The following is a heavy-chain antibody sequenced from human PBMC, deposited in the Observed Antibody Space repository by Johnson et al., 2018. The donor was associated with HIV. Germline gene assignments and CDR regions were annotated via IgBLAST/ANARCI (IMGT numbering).Heavy chain of an antibody. CDR3: ARAYSYGALDI. V-gene: IGHV3-66*01. CDR1: GLTVSTNY. CDR2: VYSGGYT. D-gene: IGHD1-26*01. J-gene: IGHJ3*02. Sequence: VQLVESGGGMVQPGGSLRLSCAASGLTVSTNYMSWVRQAPGRGLEWVSVVYSGGYTYYADSVKGRFTISRDTSKNTLYLQMKSLRAEDTALYYCARAYSYGALDIWGQGTMVTVSS.